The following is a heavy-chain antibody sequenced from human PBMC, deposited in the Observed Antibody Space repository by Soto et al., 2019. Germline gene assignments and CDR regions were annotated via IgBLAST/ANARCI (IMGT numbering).Heavy chain of an antibody. V-gene: IGHV4-34*01. J-gene: IGHJ4*02. CDR2: INHSGST. CDR3: ARERGCCWYPDN. Sequence: PTETLSLTCAVYGGSFSGYYWSWIRQPPGKGLEWIGEINHSGSTNYNPSLKSRVTISVDTSKNQFSLKLSSVTAADTAVYYCARERGCCWYPDNRGQGILVS. CDR1: GGSFSGYY. D-gene: IGHD6-13*01.